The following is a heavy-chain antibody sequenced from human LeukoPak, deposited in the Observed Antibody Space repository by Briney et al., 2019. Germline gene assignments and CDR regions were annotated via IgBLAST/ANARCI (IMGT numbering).Heavy chain of an antibody. V-gene: IGHV3-43*02. CDR1: GFTFDDYA. D-gene: IGHD3-22*01. J-gene: IGHJ1*01. CDR2: ISGDGGST. Sequence: PGGSLRPSCAASGFTFDDYAMHWVRQAPGKGLEWVSLISGDGGSTYYADSVKGRFTISRDNSKNSLYLQMNSLRTEDTALYYCANDWESYYYDSSGYLGTEYFQHWGQGTLVTVSS. CDR3: ANDWESYYYDSSGYLGTEYFQH.